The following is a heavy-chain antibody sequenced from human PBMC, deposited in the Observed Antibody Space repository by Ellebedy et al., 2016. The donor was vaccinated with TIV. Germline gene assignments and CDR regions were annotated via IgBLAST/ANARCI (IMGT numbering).Heavy chain of an antibody. CDR1: GLSFSSCS. J-gene: IGHJ3*02. Sequence: GEALKISCAASGLSFSSCSWNWVRQAPGKGVEWVSYIGRCSCTMYYGYSVKGRFTISRDNAKSLLFLQMNSLRDEDTAVYYCARVGVLERRGAFDIWGQGTMVTVSS. V-gene: IGHV3-48*02. D-gene: IGHD1-1*01. CDR2: IGRCSCTM. CDR3: ARVGVLERRGAFDI.